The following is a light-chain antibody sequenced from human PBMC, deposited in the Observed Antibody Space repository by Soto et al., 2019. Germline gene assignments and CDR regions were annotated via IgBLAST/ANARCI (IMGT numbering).Light chain of an antibody. J-gene: IGLJ1*01. CDR3: SSYTSRSTYV. CDR2: DVS. CDR1: SSDIGAYNY. Sequence: QSALTQPASVSGAPGQSITISCTGASSDIGAYNYVSWYQQHQGKAPKLMIYDVSNRPSGISDRFSGSTSGNTASLTISGLQYEDEADYFCSSYTSRSTYVVGTGTKLTVL. V-gene: IGLV2-14*01.